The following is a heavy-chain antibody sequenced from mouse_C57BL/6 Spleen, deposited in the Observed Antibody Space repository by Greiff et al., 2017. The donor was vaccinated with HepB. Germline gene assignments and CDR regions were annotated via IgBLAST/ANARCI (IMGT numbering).Heavy chain of an antibody. Sequence: EVKLEESGGGLVQSGRSLRLSCATSGFTFSDFYMEWVRQAPGKGLEWIAASRNKANDYTTEYSASVKGRFIVSRDTSQSILYLQMNALRAEDTAIYYCARDANYYGSSYFYWYFDVWGTGTTVTVSS. V-gene: IGHV7-1*01. J-gene: IGHJ1*03. CDR2: SRNKANDYTT. D-gene: IGHD1-1*01. CDR1: GFTFSDFY. CDR3: ARDANYYGSSYFYWYFDV.